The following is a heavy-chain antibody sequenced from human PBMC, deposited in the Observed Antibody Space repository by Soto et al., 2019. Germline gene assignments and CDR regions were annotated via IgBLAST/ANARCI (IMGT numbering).Heavy chain of an antibody. CDR1: GDSVSSNSAA. V-gene: IGHV6-1*01. CDR2: TYYRSKWYN. D-gene: IGHD6-19*01. J-gene: IGHJ4*02. CDR3: AREKIPPGIAVAGSFDY. Sequence: QSQTLSLTCAISGDSVSSNSAAWNWIRQSPSRGLEWLGRTYYRSKWYNDYAVSVKSRITINPDTSKNQFSLQLNSVTPEDTAGYYCAREKIPPGIAVAGSFDYWGQGTLVTVAS.